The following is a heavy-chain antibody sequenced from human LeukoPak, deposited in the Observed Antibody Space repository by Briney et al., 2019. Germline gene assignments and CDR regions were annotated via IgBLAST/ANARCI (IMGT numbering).Heavy chain of an antibody. Sequence: ASVKVSCKASGYTFTSYDINWVRQATGQGLEWMGWMNPNSGNTGYAQKFQGRVTMTRNTSISTAYMELSSLRSEDTAVYYCAREGPVVLLGGMDVRGQGTTVTVSS. CDR1: GYTFTSYD. CDR2: MNPNSGNT. CDR3: AREGPVVLLGGMDV. D-gene: IGHD3-10*01. J-gene: IGHJ6*02. V-gene: IGHV1-8*01.